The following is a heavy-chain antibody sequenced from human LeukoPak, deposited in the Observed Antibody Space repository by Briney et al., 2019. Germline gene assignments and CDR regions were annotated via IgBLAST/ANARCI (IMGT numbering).Heavy chain of an antibody. Sequence: ASVKVSCKASGGTFSTDAISWVRQAPGQGLEWMGGIIPTFGTTNYAQRFQGRVTITADESTSTAYMELSSLKFEDTAVYYCARESDYGYYYYMDVWGKGTMVTISS. CDR1: GGTFSTDA. CDR2: IIPTFGTT. V-gene: IGHV1-69*13. CDR3: ARESDYGYYYYMDV. J-gene: IGHJ6*03. D-gene: IGHD4-17*01.